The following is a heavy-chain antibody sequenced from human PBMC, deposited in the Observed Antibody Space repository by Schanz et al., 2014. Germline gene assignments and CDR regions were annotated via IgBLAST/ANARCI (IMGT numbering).Heavy chain of an antibody. D-gene: IGHD6-13*01. J-gene: IGHJ4*02. Sequence: VQLVESGGGLVQPGGSLRLSCAASGFSFNNYWMTWFRQAPGKGLEWVTFIRFDGSDKYYADSVKGRFSVSRDNSKNTLSLQMNSLRAEDTAVYYCAKELRPGTERPRGNFDSWGQGTLVTVSS. CDR2: IRFDGSDK. CDR3: AKELRPGTERPRGNFDS. CDR1: GFSFNNYW. V-gene: IGHV3-30*02.